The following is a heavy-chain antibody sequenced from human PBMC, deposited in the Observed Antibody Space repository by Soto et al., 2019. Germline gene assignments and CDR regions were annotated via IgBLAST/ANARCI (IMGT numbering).Heavy chain of an antibody. CDR3: ARDSSSRTAPFDY. Sequence: GGSLRLSCAASGFTFSSYSMNWVRQAPGKGLEWVSYISSSSSTIYYADSVKGRFTISRDNAKNSLYLQMNSLRAEDTAVYYCARDSSSRTAPFDYWGQGTLVTVSS. V-gene: IGHV3-48*01. CDR2: ISSSSSTI. J-gene: IGHJ4*02. CDR1: GFTFSSYS.